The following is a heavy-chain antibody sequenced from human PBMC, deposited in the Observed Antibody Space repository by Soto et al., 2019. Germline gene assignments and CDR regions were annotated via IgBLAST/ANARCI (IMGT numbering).Heavy chain of an antibody. CDR2: ISSSSSSI. CDR1: GFTFSSYG. J-gene: IGHJ6*03. V-gene: IGHV3-48*01. Sequence: GGSLRLSCAASGFTFSSYGMNWVRQAPGKGLEWVSYISSSSSSIYYADSLKGRFTISGNNAKNSLYLQMNSLRAEDTAVYYCAREGTTVTTNHYYYYMDVWGKGTTVTVSS. D-gene: IGHD4-17*01. CDR3: AREGTTVTTNHYYYYMDV.